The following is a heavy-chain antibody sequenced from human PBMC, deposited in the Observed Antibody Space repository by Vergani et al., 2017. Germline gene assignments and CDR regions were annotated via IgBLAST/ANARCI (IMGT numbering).Heavy chain of an antibody. CDR1: GGSISSYY. J-gene: IGHJ6*03. CDR2: IYYSGST. CDR3: ARDIVVVVANYYYYYMDV. V-gene: IGHV4-59*01. D-gene: IGHD2-15*01. Sequence: QVQLQESGPGLVKPSETLSLTCTVSGGSISSYYWSWIRQPPGKGLEWIGYIYYSGSTNYNPSLKSRVTISVDTSENQFSLKLSSVTAADTAVYYCARDIVVVVANYYYYYMDVWGKGTTVTVSS.